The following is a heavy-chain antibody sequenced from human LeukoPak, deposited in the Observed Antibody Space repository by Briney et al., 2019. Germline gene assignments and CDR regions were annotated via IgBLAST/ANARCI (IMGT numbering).Heavy chain of an antibody. V-gene: IGHV3-9*01. CDR1: GFTFDDYA. J-gene: IGHJ6*02. CDR2: ISWNSGSI. Sequence: SGGPLRLSCAASGFTFDDYAMHWVRQAPGKGLEWVSGISWNSGSIGYADSVKGRFTISRDNAKNSLYLQMNSLRAEDTALYYCAKDRDYDYVWGSYRYSGMDVWGQGTTVTVSS. D-gene: IGHD3-16*02. CDR3: AKDRDYDYVWGSYRYSGMDV.